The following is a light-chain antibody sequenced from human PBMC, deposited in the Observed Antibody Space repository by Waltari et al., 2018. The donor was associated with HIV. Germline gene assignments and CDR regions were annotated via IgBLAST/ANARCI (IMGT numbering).Light chain of an antibody. CDR2: DVS. CDR1: PVIKTN. J-gene: IGKJ1*01. CDR3: LKHNGFPWA. Sequence: DVQVTQSPSSLSASVGDRVTITCRSSPVIKTNLAWWQHKPGEAPQRLIFDVSRLHSGVPSRFSGSGSGTEFTLTINGLQPEDFATYYCLKHNGFPWAFGPGTKVE. V-gene: IGKV1-17*01.